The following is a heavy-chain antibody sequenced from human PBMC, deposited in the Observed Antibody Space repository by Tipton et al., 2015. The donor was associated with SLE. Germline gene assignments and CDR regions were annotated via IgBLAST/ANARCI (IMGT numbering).Heavy chain of an antibody. D-gene: IGHD5-18*01. V-gene: IGHV4-61*09. CDR1: GGSISSGSYY. CDR2: INHSGST. CDR3: ARGYTAMAY. Sequence: TLSLTCTVPGGSISSGSYYWSWIRQPAGKGLEWIGEINHSGSTNYNPSLKSRVTISVDTSKNQFSLKLSSVTAADTAVYYCARGYTAMAYWGQGTLVTVSS. J-gene: IGHJ4*02.